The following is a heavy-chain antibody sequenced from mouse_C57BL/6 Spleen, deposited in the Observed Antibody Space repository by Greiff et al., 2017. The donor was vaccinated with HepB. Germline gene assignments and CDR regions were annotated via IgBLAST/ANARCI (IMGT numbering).Heavy chain of an antibody. V-gene: IGHV2-2*01. D-gene: IGHD2-1*01. J-gene: IGHJ4*01. CDR3: ARIYYDYDAMDY. Sequence: VHLVESGPGLVQPSQSLSITCTVSGFSLTSYGVHWVRQSPGKGLEWLGVIWSGGSTDYNAAFISRLSISKDNSKSQVFFKMNSLQADDTAIYYCARIYYDYDAMDYWGQGTSVTVSS. CDR1: GFSLTSYG. CDR2: IWSGGST.